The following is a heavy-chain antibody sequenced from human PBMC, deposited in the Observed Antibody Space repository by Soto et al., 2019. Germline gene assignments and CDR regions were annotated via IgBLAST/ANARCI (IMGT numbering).Heavy chain of an antibody. V-gene: IGHV1-8*01. CDR3: ARSDSSSIWNYYYGMDV. J-gene: IGHJ6*02. CDR2: MNPNSGNT. CDR1: GYTFTSYD. Sequence: ASVKVSCKASGYTFTSYDINWVRQATGQGLEWMGWMNPNSGNTGYAQKFQGRVTMTRNTSISTAYMELSSLRSEDTAVYYCARSDSSSIWNYYYGMDVRGQGTTVTVSS. D-gene: IGHD6-13*01.